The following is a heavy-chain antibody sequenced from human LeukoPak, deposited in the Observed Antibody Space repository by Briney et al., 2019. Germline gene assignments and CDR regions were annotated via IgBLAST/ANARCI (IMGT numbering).Heavy chain of an antibody. CDR1: GYTFTGYY. Sequence: ASVKVSCKASGYTFTGYYMHWVRQAPGQGLEWMGWINPNSGGTNYAQKFQGRVTMTRDTSISTAYMELSRLRSDDTAVYYCARDRNDFWSGPTIDAFDIWGQGTMVTVSS. D-gene: IGHD3-3*01. CDR2: INPNSGGT. J-gene: IGHJ3*02. V-gene: IGHV1-2*02. CDR3: ARDRNDFWSGPTIDAFDI.